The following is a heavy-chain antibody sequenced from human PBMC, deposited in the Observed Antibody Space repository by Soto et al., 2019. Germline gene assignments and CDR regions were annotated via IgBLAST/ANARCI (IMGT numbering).Heavy chain of an antibody. Sequence: QVQLVQAGAEVKKPGASVKVSCKASGYTFVNYEINWVRQATGQGLEWLGWMNPHSGDTFYAQNFLGRVTMTRNTSITTAYMELNSLKSEDTAVYYCARQQALDYWGQGTLVTVSS. CDR3: ARQQALDY. CDR1: GYTFVNYE. J-gene: IGHJ4*02. CDR2: MNPHSGDT. V-gene: IGHV1-8*01.